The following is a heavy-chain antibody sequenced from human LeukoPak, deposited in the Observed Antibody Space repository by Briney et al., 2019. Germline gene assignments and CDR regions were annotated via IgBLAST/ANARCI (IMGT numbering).Heavy chain of an antibody. CDR1: GGTFSSYA. D-gene: IGHD1-7*01. Sequence: ASVKVSCKASGGTFSSYAISWVRQAPGQGLEWMGGIIPIFGTANYAQKFQGRVTITADESTSTAYMELRSLRSDDTAVYYCARDRWGPPPTGTTAWGQGTLVTVSS. CDR2: IIPIFGTA. V-gene: IGHV1-69*13. J-gene: IGHJ5*02. CDR3: ARDRWGPPPTGTTA.